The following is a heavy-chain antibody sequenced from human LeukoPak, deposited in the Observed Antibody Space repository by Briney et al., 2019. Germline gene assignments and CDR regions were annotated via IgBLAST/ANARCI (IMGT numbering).Heavy chain of an antibody. CDR3: ARDHFAFLGYCSGSSCYTTAN. D-gene: IGHD2-15*01. V-gene: IGHV3-74*01. CDR2: IKGDGSST. Sequence: QSGGSLRLSCAASGFTFSSHWMHWVRQAPGKGLVWVSRIKGDGSSTSYADSVKGRLTISRDNAKNSLYLQMNSLRAEDTAVYYCARDHFAFLGYCSGSSCYTTANWGQGTLVTVSS. CDR1: GFTFSSHW. J-gene: IGHJ4*02.